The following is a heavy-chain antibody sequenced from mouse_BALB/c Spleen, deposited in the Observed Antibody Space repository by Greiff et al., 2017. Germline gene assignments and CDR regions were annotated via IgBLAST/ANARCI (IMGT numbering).Heavy chain of an antibody. CDR3: AGGLYGSSSWFAY. CDR2: IRNKANGYTT. J-gene: IGHJ3*01. Sequence: EVMLVESGGGLVQPGGSLRLSCATSGFTFTDYYMSWVRQPPGKALEWLGFIRNKANGYTTEYSASVKGRFTISRDNSQSILYLQMNTLRAEDSATYNCAGGLYGSSSWFAYWGQGTLVTVSA. V-gene: IGHV7-3*02. D-gene: IGHD1-1*01. CDR1: GFTFTDYY.